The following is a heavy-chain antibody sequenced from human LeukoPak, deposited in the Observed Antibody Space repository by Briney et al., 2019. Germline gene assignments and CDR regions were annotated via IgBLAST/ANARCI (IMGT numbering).Heavy chain of an antibody. J-gene: IGHJ4*02. D-gene: IGHD3-10*01. CDR2: INSDGSTT. Sequence: GSLRLSCAASRFTFSSYWMHWVRQAPGKGLVWVSRINSDGSTTSYADSVKGRFTISRDNAKNTLYLQMNSLRAEDTAVYYCAGKTSRGFDYWGQGTLVTVSS. V-gene: IGHV3-74*01. CDR1: RFTFSSYW. CDR3: AGKTSRGFDY.